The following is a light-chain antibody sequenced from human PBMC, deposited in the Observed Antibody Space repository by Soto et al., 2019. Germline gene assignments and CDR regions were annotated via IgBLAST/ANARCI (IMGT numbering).Light chain of an antibody. CDR1: NSNIGAGYD. V-gene: IGLV1-40*01. CDR3: QSYESSLSGWV. J-gene: IGLJ3*02. Sequence: QSVLTQPPSVSGAPGQRVTISCTGYNSNIGAGYDVHWYQQLPGTAPKLLIYGNSNRPSGVPDRFSASKSGTSASLGITGLQSEDEADYYCQSYESSLSGWVFGGGTKLTVL. CDR2: GNS.